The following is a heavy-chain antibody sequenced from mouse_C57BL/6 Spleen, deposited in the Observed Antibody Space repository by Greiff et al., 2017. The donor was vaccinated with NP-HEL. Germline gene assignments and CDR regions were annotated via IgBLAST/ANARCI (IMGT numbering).Heavy chain of an antibody. CDR2: IYPRSGNT. Sequence: VQLQESGAELARPGASVKLSGKASGYTFTSYGISWVKQRTGQGLEWIGEIYPRSGNTYYNEKFKGKATLTADKSSSTAYMELRSLTSEDSAVYFCARGDGSSPWFAYWGQGTLVTVSA. CDR3: ARGDGSSPWFAY. CDR1: GYTFTSYG. V-gene: IGHV1-81*01. J-gene: IGHJ3*01. D-gene: IGHD1-1*01.